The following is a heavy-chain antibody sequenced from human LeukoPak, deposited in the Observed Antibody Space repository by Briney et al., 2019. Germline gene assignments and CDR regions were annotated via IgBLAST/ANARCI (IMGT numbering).Heavy chain of an antibody. V-gene: IGHV4-39*07. D-gene: IGHD2-15*01. CDR1: GASMSNYY. J-gene: IGHJ4*02. CDR3: ARDRFCSGRRCYGPPDD. Sequence: SETLSLTCNVSGASMSNYYWVWIRQPPGKGLEWIGSIYHGGTTYSGSTYYNPSLKSRVTISLDTSKNQFSLKVGSMTAADTAVYYCARDRFCSGRRCYGPPDDWGQGARVTVSS. CDR2: IYHGGTTYSGST.